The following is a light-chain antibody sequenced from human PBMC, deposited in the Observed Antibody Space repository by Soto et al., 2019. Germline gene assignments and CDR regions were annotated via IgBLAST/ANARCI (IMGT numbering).Light chain of an antibody. CDR2: RNN. Sequence: QSVLTQPPSASGTPGQRVTISCSGSSSNIGSNYVYWYQQLPGTAPKLLIYRNNHRPSGVPDRFSGSKSGPSASLAISGLRSEDEADYDCAAWDDSLSGPVFGGGTKLTVL. V-gene: IGLV1-47*01. J-gene: IGLJ2*01. CDR3: AAWDDSLSGPV. CDR1: SSNIGSNY.